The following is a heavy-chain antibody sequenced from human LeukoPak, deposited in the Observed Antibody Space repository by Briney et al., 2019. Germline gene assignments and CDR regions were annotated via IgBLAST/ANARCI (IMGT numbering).Heavy chain of an antibody. J-gene: IGHJ4*02. Sequence: SETLSLTCAVSGGSISSGGYSWSWIRQPPGKGLEWIGYIYYSGSTYYNPSLKSRVTISVDTSKNQFSLKLSSVTAADTVVYYCARRITMVRGVIYYFDYWGQGTLVTVSS. V-gene: IGHV4-30-4*07. CDR1: GGSISSGGYS. CDR3: ARRITMVRGVIYYFDY. D-gene: IGHD3-10*01. CDR2: IYYSGST.